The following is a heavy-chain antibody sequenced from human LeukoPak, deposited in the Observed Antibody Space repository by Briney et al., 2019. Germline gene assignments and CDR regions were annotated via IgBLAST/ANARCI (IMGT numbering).Heavy chain of an antibody. J-gene: IGHJ4*02. D-gene: IGHD4-17*01. V-gene: IGHV1-18*01. Sequence: ASVKVSCKASGYTFTNYGISWVRQAPGQGLEWMGWLSAYNGNTNYAQKFQGRVTMTTDTSTSTAYMELRGLRSDDTAVYYCARDRDYGDYNTQDLFVYWGQGTLVTVSS. CDR1: GYTFTNYG. CDR2: LSAYNGNT. CDR3: ARDRDYGDYNTQDLFVY.